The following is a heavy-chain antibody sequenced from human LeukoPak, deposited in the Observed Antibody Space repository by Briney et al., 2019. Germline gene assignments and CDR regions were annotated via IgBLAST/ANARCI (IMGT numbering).Heavy chain of an antibody. CDR1: GFTFSSYW. Sequence: GGSLRLSCAASGFTFSSYWMSWVRQAPGKGLEWVANIKRDGSEKYYVDSVKGRFTISRDNAKNSLYLQMNSLRAEDTAVYYCARVRAVAGRQENFDYWGQGTLVTVSS. CDR3: ARVRAVAGRQENFDY. J-gene: IGHJ4*02. D-gene: IGHD6-19*01. V-gene: IGHV3-7*03. CDR2: IKRDGSEK.